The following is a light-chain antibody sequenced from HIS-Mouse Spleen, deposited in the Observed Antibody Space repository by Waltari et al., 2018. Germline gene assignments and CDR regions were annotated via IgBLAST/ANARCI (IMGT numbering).Light chain of an antibody. CDR1: QDISNY. V-gene: IGKV1-33*01. CDR2: DAS. Sequence: DIQMTQSPSSLSESVGDRVTITCQASQDISNYLNWYQQKPGKAPKLLIYDASNLETGVPSRFSGSGSGTDFTFTISSLQPEDIATYYCQQYDNLRVTFGPGTKVDIK. J-gene: IGKJ3*01. CDR3: QQYDNLRVT.